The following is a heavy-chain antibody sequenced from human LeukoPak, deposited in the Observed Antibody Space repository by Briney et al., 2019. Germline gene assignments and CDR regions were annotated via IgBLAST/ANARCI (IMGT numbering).Heavy chain of an antibody. V-gene: IGHV4-34*01. D-gene: IGHD6-6*01. CDR3: ARDLWGGSSSANWFDP. CDR2: INHSGST. Sequence: SETLSLTCAVYGGSFSGYYWSWIRQPPGKGLEWIGEINHSGSTNYNPSLKSRVTISVDTSKNQFSLKLSSVTAADTAVYYCARDLWGGSSSANWFDPWGQGTLVTVSS. CDR1: GGSFSGYY. J-gene: IGHJ5*02.